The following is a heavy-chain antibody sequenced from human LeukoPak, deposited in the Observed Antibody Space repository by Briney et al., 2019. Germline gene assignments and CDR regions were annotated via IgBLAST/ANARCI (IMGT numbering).Heavy chain of an antibody. D-gene: IGHD3-10*01. CDR3: ARDQFAPYYYGSPLQVYFDY. Sequence: PSETLSLTCTVSGGSISTSSYYWGWIRQPPGKGLQWIGSIYYSGSTYYNPSLKSRVTISVDTSKNQFSLKLSSVTAADTAVYYCARDQFAPYYYGSPLQVYFDYWGQGTLVTVSS. V-gene: IGHV4-39*07. CDR1: GGSISTSSYY. J-gene: IGHJ4*02. CDR2: IYYSGST.